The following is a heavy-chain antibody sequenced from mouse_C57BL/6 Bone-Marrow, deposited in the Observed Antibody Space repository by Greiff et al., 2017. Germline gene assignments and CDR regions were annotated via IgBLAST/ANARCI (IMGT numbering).Heavy chain of an antibody. CDR1: GYTFTSYW. Sequence: VQLQEPGAELVMPGASVKLSCKASGYTFTSYWMHWVKQRPGQGLEWIGEIDPSDSYTNYNQKFKGKSTLTVDKSSSTAYMQLSSLTSEDSAVYYCARDYDYDGYYAMDYWGQGTSVTVSS. D-gene: IGHD2-4*01. CDR3: ARDYDYDGYYAMDY. V-gene: IGHV1-69*01. CDR2: IDPSDSYT. J-gene: IGHJ4*01.